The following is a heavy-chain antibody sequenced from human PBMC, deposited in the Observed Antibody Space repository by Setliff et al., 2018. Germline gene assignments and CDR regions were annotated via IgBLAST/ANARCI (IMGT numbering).Heavy chain of an antibody. Sequence: GASVKVSCKASGGTFINYAISWMRQAPGQGLEWMGGIIPIFGTANYAQKFQGRVTITADESTSTAYMELSSLRSEDTAVYYCARVSRTIVAARGFDYWGQGTLVTVSS. CDR3: ARVSRTIVAARGFDY. CDR1: GGTFINYA. D-gene: IGHD1-26*01. CDR2: IIPIFGTA. V-gene: IGHV1-69*13. J-gene: IGHJ4*02.